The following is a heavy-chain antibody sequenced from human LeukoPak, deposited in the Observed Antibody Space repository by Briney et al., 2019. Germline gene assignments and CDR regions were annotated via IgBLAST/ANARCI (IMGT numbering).Heavy chain of an antibody. CDR2: IRSKAYGGTT. CDR3: TRGRTQEWVYYGMDV. J-gene: IGHJ6*02. D-gene: IGHD2-8*01. Sequence: GGSLRLSCTTSGFTFGDHAMSWVRQAPGEGLEWVGFIRSKAYGGTTEHAASVKGKFTISRDDSKSIAYLQMNSLKTEDTAVYYCTRGRTQEWVYYGMDVWGQGTTVIVSS. CDR1: GFTFGDHA. V-gene: IGHV3-49*04.